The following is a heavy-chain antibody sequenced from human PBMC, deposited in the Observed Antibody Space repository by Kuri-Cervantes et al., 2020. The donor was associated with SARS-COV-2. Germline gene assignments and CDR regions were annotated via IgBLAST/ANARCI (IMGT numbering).Heavy chain of an antibody. CDR2: INSDGSST. CDR3: ARDFVLANRQFHYYGMDV. CDR1: GFTFSSYW. V-gene: IGHV3-74*01. Sequence: GESLKISCAASGFTFSSYWMHWVRQAPGKGLVWVSRINSDGSSTSYADSVKGRFTISRDNAKNTLYLQMNSLRAEDTAVYYCARDFVLANRQFHYYGMDVWGQGTTVTVSS. D-gene: IGHD2-21*01. J-gene: IGHJ6*02.